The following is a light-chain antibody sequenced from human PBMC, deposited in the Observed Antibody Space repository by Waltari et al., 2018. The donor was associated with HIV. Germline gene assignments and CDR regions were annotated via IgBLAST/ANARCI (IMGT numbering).Light chain of an antibody. V-gene: IGLV1-44*01. Sequence: QSVLTQPPSASGTPGQRVTISWSGSSSNFGRNTVYWYPQLPGTAPQLLTYSNNQRPSWGPVRCSGSNCGTSASRAISGLQSEDGADYYCAAWEDSLNGYVFGTGTKVTVL. CDR3: AAWEDSLNGYV. CDR1: SSNFGRNT. CDR2: SNN. J-gene: IGLJ1*01.